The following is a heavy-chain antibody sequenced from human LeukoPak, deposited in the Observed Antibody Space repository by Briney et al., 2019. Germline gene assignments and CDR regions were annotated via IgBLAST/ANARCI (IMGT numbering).Heavy chain of an antibody. Sequence: PSETLSLTYTVSGGSISSYYWSWIRQPPGKGLEWIGYIYYSGSTNYNPSLKSRVTISVDTSKNQFSLKLSSVTAADTAVYYCARALGKFHAFDIWGQGTMVTVSS. CDR2: IYYSGST. CDR3: ARALGKFHAFDI. J-gene: IGHJ3*02. D-gene: IGHD3-16*01. CDR1: GGSISSYY. V-gene: IGHV4-59*01.